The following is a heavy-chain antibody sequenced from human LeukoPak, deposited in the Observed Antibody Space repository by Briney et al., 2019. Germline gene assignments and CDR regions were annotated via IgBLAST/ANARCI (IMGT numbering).Heavy chain of an antibody. V-gene: IGHV1-2*02. CDR1: GYTFTGYY. CDR2: INPNSGGT. J-gene: IGHJ3*02. CDR3: ARTPLIATTGPTDAFDI. D-gene: IGHD6-13*01. Sequence: ASVTVSCKASGYTFTGYYMHWLRQAPGQGLDWMGWINPNSGGTNYAQKFQGRVTMTRDTSISTAYMELSRLRSDDTAVYYCARTPLIATTGPTDAFDIWGQGTMVTVSS.